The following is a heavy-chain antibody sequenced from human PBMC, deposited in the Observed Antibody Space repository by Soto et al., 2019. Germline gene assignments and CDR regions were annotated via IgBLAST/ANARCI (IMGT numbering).Heavy chain of an antibody. CDR2: INSDGSST. V-gene: IGHV3-74*01. J-gene: IGHJ5*02. D-gene: IGHD5-12*01. Sequence: PGGSLRLSCAASGFTFSSYWMHWVRQAPGKGLVWDSRINSDGSSTSYADSVKGRFTISRDNAKNTLYLQMNSLRAEDTAVYYCARVGIVATRWFDPWGQGTLVTVSS. CDR1: GFTFSSYW. CDR3: ARVGIVATRWFDP.